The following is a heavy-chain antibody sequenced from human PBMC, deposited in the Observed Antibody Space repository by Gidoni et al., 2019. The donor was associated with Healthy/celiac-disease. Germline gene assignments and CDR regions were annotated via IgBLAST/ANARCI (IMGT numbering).Heavy chain of an antibody. CDR1: FSSYS. D-gene: IGHD6-13*01. J-gene: IGHJ4*02. V-gene: IGHV3-48*02. CDR2: ISSSSSTI. CDR3: ARDVGGWYSSSWYPGQFDY. Sequence: FSSYSMNWVRQAPGKGLEWVSYISSSSSTIYYADSVKGRFTISRDNAKNSLYLQMNSLRDEDTAVYYCARDVGGWYSSSWYPGQFDYWGQGTLVTVSS.